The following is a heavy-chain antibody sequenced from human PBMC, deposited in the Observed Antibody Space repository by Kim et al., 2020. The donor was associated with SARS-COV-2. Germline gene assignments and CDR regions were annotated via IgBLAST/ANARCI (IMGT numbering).Heavy chain of an antibody. Sequence: GGSPRLSCAASGFTFSDYAMTWVRQVPGEGLDWVSSIDKNGRNIYYTDSAKGRFTISRDNSKHTLYLQMNSLRAEDTAVYYCAKKGRDTSSWYYFDYWGQGSLVTVSS. CDR1: GFTFSDYA. CDR3: AKKGRDTSSWYYFDY. V-gene: IGHV3-23*05. CDR2: IDKNGRNI. J-gene: IGHJ4*02. D-gene: IGHD6-13*01.